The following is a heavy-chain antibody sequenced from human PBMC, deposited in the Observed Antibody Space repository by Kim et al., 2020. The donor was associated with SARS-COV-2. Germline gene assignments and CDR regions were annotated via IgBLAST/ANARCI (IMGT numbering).Heavy chain of an antibody. V-gene: IGHV5-51*01. CDR2: IYPGDSDT. D-gene: IGHD3-22*01. Sequence: GESLKISCKGSGYSFTSYWIGWVRQMPGKGLEWMGIIYPGDSDTRYSPSFQGQVTISADKSISTAYLQWSSLKASDTAMYYCARLASITMIVPLEGLWYFDLWGRGTLVTVSS. CDR3: ARLASITMIVPLEGLWYFDL. J-gene: IGHJ2*01. CDR1: GYSFTSYW.